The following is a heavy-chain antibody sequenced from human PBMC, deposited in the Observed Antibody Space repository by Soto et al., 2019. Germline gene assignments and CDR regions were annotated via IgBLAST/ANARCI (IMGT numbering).Heavy chain of an antibody. Sequence: PGGSLRLSCAASGFTFSSYAMHWVRQAPGKGLEWVAAISYDGSNKYYADSVKGRFTISRDNSKNTLYLQMNSLRAEDTAVYYCAREYATMIVVVIREYYFDYWDQGTLVTVSS. CDR1: GFTFSSYA. J-gene: IGHJ4*02. V-gene: IGHV3-30*01. D-gene: IGHD3-22*01. CDR2: ISYDGSNK. CDR3: AREYATMIVVVIREYYFDY.